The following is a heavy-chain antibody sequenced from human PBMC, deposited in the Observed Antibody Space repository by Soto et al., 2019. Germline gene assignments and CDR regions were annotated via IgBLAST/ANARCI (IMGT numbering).Heavy chain of an antibody. CDR3: DRTLDIVEESGGWGAIYLPR. J-gene: IGHJ4*02. Sequence: QGQLVPSGAEVKKPGASVTLSCKTFGYTFTNNYIHWVRQAPGQGLEWMGVINPRGASTTYSLKFQGRVIITSHTSTSTVYMELSSLTYEDKAMYYCDRTLDIVEESGGWGAIYLPRWGQETQVIVSS. D-gene: IGHD5-12*01. CDR2: INPRGAST. CDR1: GYTFTNNY. V-gene: IGHV1-46*01.